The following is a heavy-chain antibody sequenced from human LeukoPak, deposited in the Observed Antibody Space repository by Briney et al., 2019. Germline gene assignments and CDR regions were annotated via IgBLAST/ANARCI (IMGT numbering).Heavy chain of an antibody. CDR2: VHYSGTT. Sequence: SETLSLTCTVSGGSISDYYWNWIRQPPGKGLEWVAYVHYSGTTKYNPSLQSRVTTAVDMSKKEVSLRLDSVTAADTAVYYCAGDMRGSAKVWFDSWGQGVQVIVSS. J-gene: IGHJ5*01. CDR3: AGDMRGSAKVWFDS. V-gene: IGHV4-59*12. CDR1: GGSISDYY. D-gene: IGHD3-10*01.